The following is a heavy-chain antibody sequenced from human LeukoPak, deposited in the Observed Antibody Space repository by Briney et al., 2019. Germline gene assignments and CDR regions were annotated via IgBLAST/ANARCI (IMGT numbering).Heavy chain of an antibody. D-gene: IGHD2-2*03. Sequence: GGPLRLSCAASGFTFSSYSMNWVRQAPGKGLEWVSSISSSSSYIYYADSVKGRFTISRDNAKNSLYLQMNRLRAEDTAVYSCAREMGIVVVPAGLDPWGQGTLVTVSS. V-gene: IGHV3-21*01. CDR3: AREMGIVVVPAGLDP. J-gene: IGHJ5*02. CDR2: ISSSSSYI. CDR1: GFTFSSYS.